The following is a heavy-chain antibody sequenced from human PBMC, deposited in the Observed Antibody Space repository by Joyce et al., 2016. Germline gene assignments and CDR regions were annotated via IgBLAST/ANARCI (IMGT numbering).Heavy chain of an antibody. D-gene: IGHD3-22*01. CDR2: ISDSGSTR. Sequence: QVQLVESGGGLVKPGRSLRLSCAASGFSFSDYDMSWVRQAPGKGLECVSHISDSGSTRFYADSVKGRFTISRDNAKNSLFLEMNSLRADDTAVYYCARDRHASSAYYYRGAYYYGMDVWGQGTTVTVSS. V-gene: IGHV3-11*01. CDR1: GFSFSDYD. J-gene: IGHJ6*02. CDR3: ARDRHASSAYYYRGAYYYGMDV.